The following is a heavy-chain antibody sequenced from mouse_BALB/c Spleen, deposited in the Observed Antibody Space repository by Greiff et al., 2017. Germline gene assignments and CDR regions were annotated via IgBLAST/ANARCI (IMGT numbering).Heavy chain of an antibody. J-gene: IGHJ4*01. CDR2: ILPGSGST. D-gene: IGHD3-1*01. Sequence: QVQLQQSGAELMKPGASVKISCKATGYTFSSYWIEWVKQRPGHGLEWIGEILPGSGSTNYNEKFKGKATFTADTSSNTAYMQLSSLTSEDSAVYYCARCSSGDGYAMDYWGQGTSVTVSS. CDR3: ARCSSGDGYAMDY. CDR1: GYTFSSYW. V-gene: IGHV1-9*01.